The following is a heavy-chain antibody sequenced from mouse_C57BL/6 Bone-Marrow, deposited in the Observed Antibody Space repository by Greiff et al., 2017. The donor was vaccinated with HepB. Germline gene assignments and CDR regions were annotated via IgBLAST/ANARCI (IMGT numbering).Heavy chain of an antibody. CDR1: GYTFTSYG. J-gene: IGHJ3*01. V-gene: IGHV1-81*01. CDR3: AREAYGNNEGFAY. Sequence: QVQLQQSGAELARPGASVKLSCKASGYTFTSYGISWVKQRTGQGLEWIGEIYPRSGNTYYNEKFKGKATLTADKSSSTAYMELRSLTSVDSAVYFCAREAYGNNEGFAYWGQGTLVTFSA. CDR2: IYPRSGNT. D-gene: IGHD2-1*01.